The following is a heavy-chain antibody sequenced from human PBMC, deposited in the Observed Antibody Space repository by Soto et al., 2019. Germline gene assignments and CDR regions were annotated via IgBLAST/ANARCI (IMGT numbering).Heavy chain of an antibody. J-gene: IGHJ4*02. V-gene: IGHV4-34*01. D-gene: IGHD3-3*01. CDR3: ARGREIFGAVTPFDY. CDR1: GAPFSGYS. Sequence: SETLSLNCAVYGAPFSGYSWTWIRQPPGKGLEWIGEINHTGSTKYNPSLKSRVTISLDTSKNQFSLSLRSVTAADTAVYYCARGREIFGAVTPFDYWGQGTQVTVSS. CDR2: INHTGST.